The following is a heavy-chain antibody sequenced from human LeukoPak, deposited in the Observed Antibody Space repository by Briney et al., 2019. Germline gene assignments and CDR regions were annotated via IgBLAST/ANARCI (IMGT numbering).Heavy chain of an antibody. V-gene: IGHV3-23*05. D-gene: IGHD5-12*01. CDR1: EITFSNYA. Sequence: PGGSLRLSCAASEITFSNYAIGWVRQAPGKGLEWVAAIGRSGSPTYYADSVKGRFTISRDTSKNTLFLEMNSLRAEDTAVYYCAKVDPSVLGAFDVWGQGTMVTVSS. J-gene: IGHJ3*01. CDR3: AKVDPSVLGAFDV. CDR2: IGRSGSPT.